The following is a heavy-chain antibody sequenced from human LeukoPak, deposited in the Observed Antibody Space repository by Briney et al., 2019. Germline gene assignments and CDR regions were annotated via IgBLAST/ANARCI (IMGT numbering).Heavy chain of an antibody. V-gene: IGHV3-30-3*01. Sequence: GGSLRLSCAASGFTFSNYAMHWVRQAPGKGLEWVAVISYDGSNKYYTDSVKGRFTISRDNSKSTLYVEMNSLRPEDTAVYYCARDRGYNYGLDYWGQGTLVTVSS. CDR2: ISYDGSNK. D-gene: IGHD5-18*01. CDR3: ARDRGYNYGLDY. J-gene: IGHJ4*02. CDR1: GFTFSNYA.